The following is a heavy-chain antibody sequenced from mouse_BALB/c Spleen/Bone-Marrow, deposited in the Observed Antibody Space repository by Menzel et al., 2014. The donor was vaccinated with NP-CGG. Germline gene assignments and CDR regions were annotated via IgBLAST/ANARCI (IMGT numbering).Heavy chain of an antibody. V-gene: IGHV1-7*01. J-gene: IGHJ2*01. CDR1: GYTFTDTW. CDR2: INPSTGYA. CDR3: ARDY. Sequence: VQLQQSGPELAKPGASVKMSCKASGYTFTDTWIHWIKQRPGQGLEWIGYINPSTGYAEYNQNFKDKATLTVDKSSSTAYMQLSSLTSEDSAVYYRARDYWGQGTTLTASS.